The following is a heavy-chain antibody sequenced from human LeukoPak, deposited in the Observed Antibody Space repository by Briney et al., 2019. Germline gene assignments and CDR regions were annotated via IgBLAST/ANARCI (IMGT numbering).Heavy chain of an antibody. V-gene: IGHV3-23*01. J-gene: IGHJ4*02. CDR1: GFTFSSYA. CDR2: ISGSGANT. Sequence: GGSLRLSCAASGFTFSSYAMSWVRQAPGKGLEWVSAISGSGANTYHADSGKGRFSISRDNSKNTLYLQMNSLRAEDTAVYYCAKALREGGGNIDYWGQGDLVTVSS. CDR3: AKALREGGGNIDY. D-gene: IGHD1/OR15-1a*01.